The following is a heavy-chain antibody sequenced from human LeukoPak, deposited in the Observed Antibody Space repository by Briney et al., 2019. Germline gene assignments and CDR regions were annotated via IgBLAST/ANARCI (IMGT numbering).Heavy chain of an antibody. V-gene: IGHV4-34*01. J-gene: IGHJ3*02. D-gene: IGHD2-21*02. CDR2: INHSGST. CDR1: GGSFSGYY. CDR3: ARRSTAASDI. Sequence: SETLSLTCAVYGGSFSGYYWSWIRQPPGKGLEWIGEINHSGSTNYNPSLKSRVTISVDTSKNQFSLKLSSVTAADTAVYYCARRSTAASDIWGQGTMVTVSS.